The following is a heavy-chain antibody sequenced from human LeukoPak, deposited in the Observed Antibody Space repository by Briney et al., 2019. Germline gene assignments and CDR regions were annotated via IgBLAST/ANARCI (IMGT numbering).Heavy chain of an antibody. Sequence: GGSLRLSCAASGFTFSSYEMNWVRQAPGKGLEWVSYISSSGSTIYYADSVKGRFTISRDNAKNSLYLQMNSLRAEDTAVYYCARGPSYDLWSGSYVRSANNWFDSWGQGTLVTVSS. CDR1: GFTFSSYE. D-gene: IGHD3-3*01. J-gene: IGHJ5*01. CDR2: ISSSGSTI. CDR3: ARGPSYDLWSGSYVRSANNWFDS. V-gene: IGHV3-48*03.